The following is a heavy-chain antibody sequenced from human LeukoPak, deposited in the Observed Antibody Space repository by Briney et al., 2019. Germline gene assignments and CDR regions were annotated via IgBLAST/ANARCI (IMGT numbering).Heavy chain of an antibody. Sequence: GGSLRLSCAASGFTFSSYAMSWVRQAPGKGLEWVSAISGSGGSTYYADSVKGRFTISRDNSKNTLYLQMNSLRAEDTAVYYCAKVAGYSSGWYSLGNYYYGMDVWGQGTTVTVSS. D-gene: IGHD6-19*01. J-gene: IGHJ6*02. CDR2: ISGSGGST. CDR1: GFTFSSYA. V-gene: IGHV3-23*01. CDR3: AKVAGYSSGWYSLGNYYYGMDV.